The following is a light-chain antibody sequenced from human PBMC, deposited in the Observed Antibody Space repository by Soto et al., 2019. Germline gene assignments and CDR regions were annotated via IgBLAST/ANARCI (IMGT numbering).Light chain of an antibody. J-gene: IGKJ3*01. Sequence: EIVLTQSPGTLSLSPGERATLSCRASQSINNRYLAWYQQKPGQAPRLLIYAASSRATGIPDRFSCSGSGTDFTLTISRLEPEDFEVYYCQQFGSSPGFTFGPGTKVDIK. CDR3: QQFGSSPGFT. CDR2: AAS. CDR1: QSINNRY. V-gene: IGKV3-20*01.